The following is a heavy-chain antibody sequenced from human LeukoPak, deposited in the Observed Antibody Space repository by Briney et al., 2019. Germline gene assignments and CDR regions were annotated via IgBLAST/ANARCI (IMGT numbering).Heavy chain of an antibody. V-gene: IGHV4-39*07. J-gene: IGHJ1*01. D-gene: IGHD1-1*01. CDR1: GGSISSSSYY. CDR3: AREVKVARRGQQYFQH. CDR2: IYYSGST. Sequence: PSETLSLTCTVSGGSISSSSYYWGWIRQPPGKGLEWIGSIYYSGSTYYNPSLKSRVTISVDTSKNQFSLKLSSVTAADTAVYYCAREVKVARRGQQYFQHWGQGTLVTVSS.